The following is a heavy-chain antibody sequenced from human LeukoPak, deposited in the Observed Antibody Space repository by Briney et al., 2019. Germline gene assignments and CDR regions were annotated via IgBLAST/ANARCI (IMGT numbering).Heavy chain of an antibody. D-gene: IGHD3-9*01. CDR1: GFSFSRYS. J-gene: IGHJ6*02. CDR3: AIPPLTGTGSSRPLAGVDA. CDR2: IGSITDGIT. V-gene: IGHV3-48*04. Sequence: GGSLRLSCAASGFSFSRYSMNWVRQAPGKGLEWVSYIGSITDGITHYAESVKGRFTISRDNAKNSLYLQMNSLRAEDTAVYYCAIPPLTGTGSSRPLAGVDAWGQGTTVTVSS.